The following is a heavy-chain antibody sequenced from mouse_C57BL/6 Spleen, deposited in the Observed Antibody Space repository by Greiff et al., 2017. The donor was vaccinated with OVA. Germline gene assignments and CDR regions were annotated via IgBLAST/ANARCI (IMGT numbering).Heavy chain of an antibody. V-gene: IGHV14-1*01. CDR3: TPFYYGSSRYYFDY. CDR2: IDPEDGDT. CDR1: GLNIKDYY. D-gene: IGHD1-1*01. Sequence: VHVKQSGAELVRPGASVKLSCTASGLNIKDYYMHWVKQRPEQGLEWIGRIDPEDGDTEYAPKFQGKATMTADTSSNTAYLQLSSLTSEDTAVYYCTPFYYGSSRYYFDYWGQGTTLTVSS. J-gene: IGHJ2*01.